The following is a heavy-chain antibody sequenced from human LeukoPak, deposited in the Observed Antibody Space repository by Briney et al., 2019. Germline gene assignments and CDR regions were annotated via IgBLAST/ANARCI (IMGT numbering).Heavy chain of an antibody. CDR1: GFTFSDYY. J-gene: IGHJ4*02. V-gene: IGHV3-11*01. CDR3: ARDLPYYHDY. Sequence: KPGGSLRLSCVASGFTFSDYYMSWIRQALGKGLERVSYIRSSGTTIHYADSVRGRFTISRDNSKNTLYLQMNSLRAEDTAVYYCARDLPYYHDYWGQGTLVTVSS. CDR2: IRSSGTTI.